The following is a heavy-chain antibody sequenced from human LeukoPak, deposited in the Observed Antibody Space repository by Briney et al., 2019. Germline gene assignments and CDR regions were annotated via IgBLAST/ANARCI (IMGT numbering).Heavy chain of an antibody. CDR1: GGSTSSYY. CDR3: ARESMYSSVGRYGFDI. V-gene: IGHV4-59*01. Sequence: PSETLSLTCTVSGGSTSSYYWNWIRQPPGKELEWIGNIYYSGSTNYNPYLKSRVTISIDTSKNQFSLKVNSAIAADTAVYYCARESMYSSVGRYGFDIWGQGTMVTVSS. D-gene: IGHD3-10*02. J-gene: IGHJ3*02. CDR2: IYYSGST.